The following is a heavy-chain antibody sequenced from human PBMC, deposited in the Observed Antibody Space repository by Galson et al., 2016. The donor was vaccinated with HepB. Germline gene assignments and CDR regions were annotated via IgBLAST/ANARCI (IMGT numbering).Heavy chain of an antibody. CDR1: GYSFPNYW. D-gene: IGHD3-3*01. J-gene: IGHJ3*02. CDR3: VRPLGGGGYYPHAFEI. V-gene: IGHV5-51*01. Sequence: QSGAEVKKPGESLKISCAGSGYSFPNYWIAWLRQMPGKGLELMGIIYPGDSDTRYIPSFQGQVTISADNSMTTACLLWGILKASDTGMYYCVRPLGGGGYYPHAFEIWGPGTKVTDSS. CDR2: IYPGDSDT.